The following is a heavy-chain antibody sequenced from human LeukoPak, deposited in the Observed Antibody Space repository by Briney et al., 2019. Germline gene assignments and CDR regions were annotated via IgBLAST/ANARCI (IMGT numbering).Heavy chain of an antibody. CDR1: GGSISSSSYY. CDR2: IYYSGST. V-gene: IGHV4-39*07. D-gene: IGHD6-6*01. J-gene: IGHJ4*02. CDR3: ARDGQLVFAGYYFDY. Sequence: PSETLSLTCTVSGGSISSSSYYWGWIRQPPGKGLEWIGSIYYSGSTYYNPSLKSRVTISVDTSKNQFSLKLSSVTAADTAVYYCARDGQLVFAGYYFDYWGQGTLVTVSS.